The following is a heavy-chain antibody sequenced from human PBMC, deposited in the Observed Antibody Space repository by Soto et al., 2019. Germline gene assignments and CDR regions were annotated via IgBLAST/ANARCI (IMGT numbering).Heavy chain of an antibody. CDR1: GVTFISYA. D-gene: IGHD5-18*01. CDR3: ARGVDTAMVRFDP. Sequence: GGSLRLSCAASGVTFISYAMNWVRQAPGKGLEWVSVISGSDGSTYYADSVKGRFTISRDNSKNTLNLQMNGLRAEDTAVYYCARGVDTAMVRFDPWGQGTLVTVSS. CDR2: ISGSDGST. V-gene: IGHV3-23*01. J-gene: IGHJ5*02.